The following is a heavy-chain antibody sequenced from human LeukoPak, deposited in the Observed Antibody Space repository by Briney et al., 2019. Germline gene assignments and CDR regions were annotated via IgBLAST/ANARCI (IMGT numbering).Heavy chain of an antibody. CDR1: GYTFTSYA. J-gene: IGHJ4*02. CDR2: ISAYNGNT. Sequence: ASVKVSCKASGYTFTSYAMHWVRQAPGQRLEWMGWISAYNGNTNYAQKLQGRVTITRDTSASTAYMELSSLRSEDTAVYYCARSITMVRGVIITYWGQGTLVTVSS. D-gene: IGHD3-10*01. V-gene: IGHV1-3*01. CDR3: ARSITMVRGVIITY.